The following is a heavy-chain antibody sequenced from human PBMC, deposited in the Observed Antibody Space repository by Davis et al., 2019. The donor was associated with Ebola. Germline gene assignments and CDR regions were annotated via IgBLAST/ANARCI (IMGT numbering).Heavy chain of an antibody. Sequence: GESLKISCAASGFSFSSYWMSWVRQAPGKGLEWVASIKQDGSEKYYVDSVKGRFTISRDNAKNSLYLQMNSLRAEDTAVYYCAIPDCSGANCYSVYIKNWGQGTLVTVSS. CDR3: AIPDCSGANCYSVYIKN. V-gene: IGHV3-7*01. CDR2: IKQDGSEK. CDR1: GFSFSSYW. D-gene: IGHD2-15*01. J-gene: IGHJ4*02.